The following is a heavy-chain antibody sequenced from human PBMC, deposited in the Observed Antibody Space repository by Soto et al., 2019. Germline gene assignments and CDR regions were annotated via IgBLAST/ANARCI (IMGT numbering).Heavy chain of an antibody. CDR2: ISYDGSNK. CDR3: AREYSGSYYGALDI. Sequence: GGSLRLSCAASGFTFSSYAMHWVRQAPGKGLEWVAVISYDGSNKYYADSVKGRFTISRDNSKNTLYLQMNSLRAEDTAVYYCAREYSGSYYGALDIWGQGTMVTVSS. V-gene: IGHV3-30*04. D-gene: IGHD1-26*01. CDR1: GFTFSSYA. J-gene: IGHJ3*02.